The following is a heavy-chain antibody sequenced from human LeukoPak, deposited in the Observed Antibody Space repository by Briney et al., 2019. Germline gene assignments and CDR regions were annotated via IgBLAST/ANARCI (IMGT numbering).Heavy chain of an antibody. CDR1: GFTFSSYA. CDR3: AKDHLIIAVAGTVDY. J-gene: IGHJ4*02. Sequence: PGGSLRLSCAASGFTFSSYAMSWVRQAPGKGLEWVSAISGSGGSTYYADSVKGRFTISRDNSKNTLYPQMNSLRAEDTAVYYCAKDHLIIAVAGTVDYWGQGTLVTVSS. V-gene: IGHV3-23*01. CDR2: ISGSGGST. D-gene: IGHD6-19*01.